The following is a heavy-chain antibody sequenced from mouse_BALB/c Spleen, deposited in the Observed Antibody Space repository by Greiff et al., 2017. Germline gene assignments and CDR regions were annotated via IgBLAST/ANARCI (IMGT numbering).Heavy chain of an antibody. CDR2: ISYSGST. CDR3: ARSIYDYDDYYAMDY. Sequence: EVQLQQSGPSLVKPSQTLSLTCSVTGDSITSGYWNWIRKFPGNKLEYMGYISYSGSTYYNPSLKSRISITRDTSKNQYYLQLNSVTTEDTATYYCARSIYDYDDYYAMDYWGQGTSVTVSS. CDR1: GDSITSGY. D-gene: IGHD2-4*01. J-gene: IGHJ4*01. V-gene: IGHV3-8*02.